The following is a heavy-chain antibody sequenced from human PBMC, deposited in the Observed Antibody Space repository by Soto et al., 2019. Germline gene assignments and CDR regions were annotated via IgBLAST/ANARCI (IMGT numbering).Heavy chain of an antibody. D-gene: IGHD6-19*01. CDR3: ARPKQWLGHNPFDY. Sequence: PSETLSLTSAVYGWPFSGYYWSWIRQPPGKGLEWIGEINHSGSTNYNPSLKSRVTISVDTSKNQFSLKLSSVTAADTAVYYCARPKQWLGHNPFDYWGQGTLVTVS. CDR1: GWPFSGYY. J-gene: IGHJ4*02. V-gene: IGHV4-34*01. CDR2: INHSGST.